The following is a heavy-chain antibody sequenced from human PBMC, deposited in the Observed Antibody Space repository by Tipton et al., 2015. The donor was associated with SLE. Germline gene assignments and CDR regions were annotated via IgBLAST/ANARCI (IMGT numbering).Heavy chain of an antibody. J-gene: IGHJ4*02. CDR1: GFTFSDFG. V-gene: IGHV3-33*01. CDR3: ARGKLGYCSGGSCAFAY. D-gene: IGHD2-15*01. Sequence: SLRLSCAASGFTFSDFGMHWVRQAAGKGLEWVAVIWYDGTNKYYADSVKGRFTISRDNSKNTLHLQMNSLRAEDTAVYYCARGKLGYCSGGSCAFAYWGQGTLVTVSS. CDR2: IWYDGTNK.